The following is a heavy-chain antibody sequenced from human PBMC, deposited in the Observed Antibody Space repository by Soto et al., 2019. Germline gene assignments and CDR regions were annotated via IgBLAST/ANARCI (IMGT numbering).Heavy chain of an antibody. CDR3: AKDPNGDYVGAFDM. CDR2: ISANGGRT. D-gene: IGHD4-17*01. V-gene: IGHV3-23*01. CDR1: GVSFRSFA. J-gene: IGHJ3*02. Sequence: GGSLRLSCSASGVSFRSFAMSWVRQTPGAGLEWVSGISANGGRTYYSDSAKGRFTISRDNSMNSLFLQMTSLRAEDTALYYCAKDPNGDYVGAFDMWGRGTVVTVSS.